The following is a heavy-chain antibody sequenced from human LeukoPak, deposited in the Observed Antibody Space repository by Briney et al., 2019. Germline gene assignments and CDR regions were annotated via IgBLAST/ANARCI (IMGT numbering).Heavy chain of an antibody. CDR1: GFTFSSYA. J-gene: IGHJ4*02. D-gene: IGHD3-3*01. CDR3: ARGPHGGFVIIPTEF. V-gene: IGHV3-21*01. CDR2: SDSSSSYI. Sequence: GGSLRLSCAASGFTFSSYAMNWVRQAPGKGLEWVSSSDSSSSYIYYADSVKGRFTISRANAKNSLFLQMNSLRAEDTAVYYCARGPHGGFVIIPTEFWGQGTLVTVSS.